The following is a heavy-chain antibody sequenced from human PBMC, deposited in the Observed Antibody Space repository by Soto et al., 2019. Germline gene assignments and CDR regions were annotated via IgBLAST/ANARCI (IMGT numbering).Heavy chain of an antibody. Sequence: GSLRLSCAGSGFTYSGFAMTWVRQAPGKGLEWLSVISASGDATSYADSVKGRFAISRDNSKNTVYLQMNSLRVEDTAVYYCARARIITIFGVVESRRGWFDPWGQGTLVTVSS. CDR2: ISASGDAT. V-gene: IGHV3-23*01. J-gene: IGHJ5*02. D-gene: IGHD3-3*01. CDR1: GFTYSGFA. CDR3: ARARIITIFGVVESRRGWFDP.